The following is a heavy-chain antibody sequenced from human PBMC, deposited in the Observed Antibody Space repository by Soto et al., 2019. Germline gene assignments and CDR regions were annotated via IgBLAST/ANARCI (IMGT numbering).Heavy chain of an antibody. Sequence: SETLSLTCTVSGGSISSYYWSWIRQPPGKGLEWIGYIYYSGSTNYNPSLKSRVTISVDTSKNQFSLKLSSVTAADTAVYYCARHPGIAAAGKLDYWSQGTLVTVSS. D-gene: IGHD6-13*01. CDR1: GGSISSYY. CDR2: IYYSGST. V-gene: IGHV4-59*08. CDR3: ARHPGIAAAGKLDY. J-gene: IGHJ4*02.